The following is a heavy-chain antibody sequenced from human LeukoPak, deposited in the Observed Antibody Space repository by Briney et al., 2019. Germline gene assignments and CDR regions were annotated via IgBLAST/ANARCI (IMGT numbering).Heavy chain of an antibody. V-gene: IGHV3-15*01. J-gene: IGHJ4*02. D-gene: IGHD5-12*01. CDR1: GFTFSNAW. CDR2: IKSKTDGGTT. CDR3: TTDPGYSGYDYGDY. Sequence: GGSLRLSCAASGFTFSNAWMSWVRQAPGKGLEWVGRIKSKTDGGTTDYAAPVKGRFTISRDDSKNTLYLQMNSQKTEDTAVYYCTTDPGYSGYDYGDYWGQGTLVTVSS.